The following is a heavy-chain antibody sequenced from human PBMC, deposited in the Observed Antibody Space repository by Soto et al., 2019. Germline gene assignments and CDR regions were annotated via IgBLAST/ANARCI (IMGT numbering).Heavy chain of an antibody. Sequence: SETLSLTCTVSGGSISSYYWSWIRQPPGKGLEWIGYIYYSGSTNYNPSLKSRVTISVDTSKNRFPLKLSSVTAADTAVYYCARHPDILTGYWVWFDPWGQGTLVTVSS. CDR1: GGSISSYY. CDR3: ARHPDILTGYWVWFDP. CDR2: IYYSGST. J-gene: IGHJ5*02. D-gene: IGHD3-9*01. V-gene: IGHV4-59*08.